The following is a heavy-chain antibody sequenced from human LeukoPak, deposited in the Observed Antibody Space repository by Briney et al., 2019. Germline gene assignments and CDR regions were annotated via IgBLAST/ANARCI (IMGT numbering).Heavy chain of an antibody. CDR1: GYTFTSYD. CDR2: MNPNSGNT. D-gene: IGHD6-13*01. Sequence: ASVKVSCKASGYTFTSYDINWVRQATGQGLEWMGWMNPNSGNTGYAQKFQGRVTMTRDMSTSTVYMELSSLRSEDTAVYYCARLNRQQLAEPFDYWGQGTLVTVSS. CDR3: ARLNRQQLAEPFDY. V-gene: IGHV1-8*02. J-gene: IGHJ4*02.